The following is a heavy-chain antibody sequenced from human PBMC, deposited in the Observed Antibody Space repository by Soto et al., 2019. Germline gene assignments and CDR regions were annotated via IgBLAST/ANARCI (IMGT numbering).Heavy chain of an antibody. CDR3: ALALGPTTGLDY. J-gene: IGHJ4*02. D-gene: IGHD1-26*01. CDR2: IFNSGTT. CDR1: GASTVSHYH. Sequence: SETLSLTCSVSGASTVSHYHWTWIRQPPGKGLEWMGYIFNSGTTFYNPSLTSRLSISMDTSGNHFSLELRSVTAADTAVYYCALALGPTTGLDYWGQGTLVTVPS. V-gene: IGHV4-31*02.